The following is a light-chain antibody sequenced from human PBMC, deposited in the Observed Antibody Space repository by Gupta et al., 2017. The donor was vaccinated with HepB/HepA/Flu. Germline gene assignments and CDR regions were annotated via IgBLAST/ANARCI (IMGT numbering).Light chain of an antibody. Sequence: SYELTQPSSVSVSPGQTARITCSGDVLAKKYARWFQQKPDQAPVLVIYKDSERPSGIPERFSGSSSGTKVTLTICGAQVEDEADYYCYSAADNNLVFGGGTKLTVL. CDR2: KDS. V-gene: IGLV3-27*01. CDR3: YSAADNNLV. CDR1: VLAKKY. J-gene: IGLJ2*01.